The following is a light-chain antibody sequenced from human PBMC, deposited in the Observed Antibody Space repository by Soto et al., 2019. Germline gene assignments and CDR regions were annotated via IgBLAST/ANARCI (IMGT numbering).Light chain of an antibody. J-gene: IGKJ1*01. Sequence: DIVMPQSPDCLAVSRGEGATLHCRCSQSVLYGPNNENYLAWFQQKAGQPPKLLIYWASNRESGVPDRFSGSGSGTDFTLTISSLQAEDVAVYYCQQYHTLPWTFGQGTKVDIK. CDR1: QSVLYGPNNENY. CDR2: WAS. CDR3: QQYHTLPWT. V-gene: IGKV4-1*01.